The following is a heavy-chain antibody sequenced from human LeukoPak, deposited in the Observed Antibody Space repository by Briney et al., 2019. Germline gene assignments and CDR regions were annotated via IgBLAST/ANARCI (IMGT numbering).Heavy chain of an antibody. CDR1: GGSISSNSYY. Sequence: SETLSLTCTVSGGSISSNSYYWGWIRQPPGKGLEWIGSIYYSGSTYYNPSLKSRVTISVDTSKNQFSLKLNSVTAADTAVFYCARVGSSWHWYFDLWGRGTLVTVSS. D-gene: IGHD6-13*01. CDR3: ARVGSSWHWYFDL. CDR2: IYYSGST. J-gene: IGHJ2*01. V-gene: IGHV4-39*01.